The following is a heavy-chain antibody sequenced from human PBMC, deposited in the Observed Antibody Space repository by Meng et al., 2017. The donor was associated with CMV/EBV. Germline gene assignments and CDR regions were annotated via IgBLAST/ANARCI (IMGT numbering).Heavy chain of an antibody. J-gene: IGHJ6*02. V-gene: IGHV5-51*01. CDR3: ARYSGSYSAVYYGMDV. D-gene: IGHD1-26*01. CDR1: GYSFTSYW. Sequence: GESLKISCKGSGYSFTSYWIGWVRQMPGKGLEWMGIIYPGDSDTRYSTSFQGQVTISADKSISTAYLQWSSLKASDTAMYYCARYSGSYSAVYYGMDVWGQGTTVTVSS. CDR2: IYPGDSDT.